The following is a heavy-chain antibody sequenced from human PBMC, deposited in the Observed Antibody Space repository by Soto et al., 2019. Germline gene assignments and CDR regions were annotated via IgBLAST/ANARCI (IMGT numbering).Heavy chain of an antibody. CDR3: ARVGTGVRGAVVIDY. D-gene: IGHD3-10*01. V-gene: IGHV4-31*03. CDR1: GGNIGSYY. J-gene: IGHJ4*02. Sequence: PSETLSLTCTVSGGNIGSYYWSWIRQHPGKGLEWIGYIYYSGSTYYNPSLKSRVTISVDTSKNQFSLKLSSVTAADTAVYYCARVGTGVRGAVVIDYWGQGTLVTVSS. CDR2: IYYSGST.